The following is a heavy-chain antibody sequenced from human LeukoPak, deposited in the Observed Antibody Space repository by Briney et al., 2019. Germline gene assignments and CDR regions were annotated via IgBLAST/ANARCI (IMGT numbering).Heavy chain of an antibody. CDR1: GGSISSGVYY. V-gene: IGHV4-31*03. D-gene: IGHD4-17*01. Sequence: SEALSVTCTVSGGSISSGVYYWSWIRQHPGEGLEWIGYIYYSGSTYYNPSLKSRVTISVDTSKNQFSLNLSSVTAADTAVYSSARDQAVTTQNWFDPWGQGTLVTVSS. CDR2: IYYSGST. CDR3: ARDQAVTTQNWFDP. J-gene: IGHJ5*02.